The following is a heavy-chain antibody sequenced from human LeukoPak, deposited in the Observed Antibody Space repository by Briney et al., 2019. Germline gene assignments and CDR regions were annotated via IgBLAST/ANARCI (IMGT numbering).Heavy chain of an antibody. Sequence: SETLSLTXAVYGGSFSGYYWSWIRQPPGKGLEWIGEINHSGSTNYNPSLKSRVTISVDTSKNQFSLKLSSVTAADTAVYYCATTYCGGDCPYDYWGQGTLVTVSS. CDR2: INHSGST. CDR3: ATTYCGGDCPYDY. V-gene: IGHV4-34*01. J-gene: IGHJ4*02. D-gene: IGHD2-21*01. CDR1: GGSFSGYY.